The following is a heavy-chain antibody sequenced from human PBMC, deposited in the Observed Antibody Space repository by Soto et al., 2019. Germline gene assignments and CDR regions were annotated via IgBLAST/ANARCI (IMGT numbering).Heavy chain of an antibody. D-gene: IGHD6-19*01. CDR3: ARDMAVAGTSGFDY. J-gene: IGHJ4*02. CDR2: ISYDGSNK. V-gene: IGHV3-30*19. CDR1: GFTFSSYG. Sequence: PGGSLRLSCAASGFTFSSYGMHWVRQAPGKGLEWVAVISYDGSNKYYADSVKGRFTISRDNSKNTLYLQMNSLRAEDTAVYYCARDMAVAGTSGFDYWGQGTLVTVSS.